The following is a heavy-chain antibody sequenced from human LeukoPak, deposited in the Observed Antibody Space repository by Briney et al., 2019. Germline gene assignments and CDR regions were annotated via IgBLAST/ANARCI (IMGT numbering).Heavy chain of an antibody. CDR1: GGSISSGDYY. J-gene: IGHJ4*02. V-gene: IGHV4-30-4*08. D-gene: IGHD5-24*01. Sequence: SQTLSLTCTVSGGSISSGDYYWGWIRQPPGKDLEWIGYIYYSGSTYYNPSLKSRVTISVDTSKNQFSLKLGFVTAADTAVYYCARDNEYYLEYGGEGTLVTVSS. CDR3: ARDNEYYLEY. CDR2: IYYSGST.